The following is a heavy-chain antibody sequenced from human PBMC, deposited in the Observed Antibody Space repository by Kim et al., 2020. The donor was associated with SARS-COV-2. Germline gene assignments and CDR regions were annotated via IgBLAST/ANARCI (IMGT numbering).Heavy chain of an antibody. CDR3: ARFRGIAAAGFYYYYGMDV. D-gene: IGHD6-13*01. CDR2: ISAYNGNT. J-gene: IGHJ6*02. V-gene: IGHV1-18*04. Sequence: ASVKVSCKASGYTFTSYGISWVRQAPGQGLEWMGWISAYNGNTNYAQKLQGRLTMTTDTSTSTAYMELRSLRSDDTAVYYCARFRGIAAAGFYYYYGMDVWGQGTTVTVSS. CDR1: GYTFTSYG.